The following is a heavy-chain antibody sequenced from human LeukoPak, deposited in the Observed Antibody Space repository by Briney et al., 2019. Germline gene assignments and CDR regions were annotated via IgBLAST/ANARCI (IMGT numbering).Heavy chain of an antibody. J-gene: IGHJ3*02. Sequence: PGGSLRLSCAASGFTFSRYSMNWVRQAPGKGLEWVSSIYLSNNYIYYADSLKGRFTISRDNSKNTLYLQMGSLRAEDMAVYYCARLDYYYDSSGPRVGAFDIWGQGTMVTVSS. CDR3: ARLDYYYDSSGPRVGAFDI. CDR2: IYLSNNYI. CDR1: GFTFSRYS. D-gene: IGHD3-22*01. V-gene: IGHV3-21*01.